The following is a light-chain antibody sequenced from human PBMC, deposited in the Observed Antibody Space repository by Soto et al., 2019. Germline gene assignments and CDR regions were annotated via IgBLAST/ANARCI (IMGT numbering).Light chain of an antibody. Sequence: EIVLTQSPGTLSLSPGERATLSCRASQSVSSSFLVWYQQRPGQAPSLLIYGASSRATGIPDRFSGSGSGTDFTLTISSLQSEDFAVYYCQQYNNWPRTFGQGTKVDIK. V-gene: IGKV3-20*01. CDR3: QQYNNWPRT. CDR2: GAS. CDR1: QSVSSSF. J-gene: IGKJ1*01.